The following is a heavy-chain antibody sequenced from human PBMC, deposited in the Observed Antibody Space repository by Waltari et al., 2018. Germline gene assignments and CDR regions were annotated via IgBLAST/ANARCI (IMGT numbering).Heavy chain of an antibody. CDR3: ATSGWYCVDY. CDR1: GFTLSSFW. CDR2: IKQERSEK. D-gene: IGHD6-19*01. Sequence: EVQLVESGGGLVQPGGSLRLSCAASGFTLSSFWMNWVRQTPGKGLEWVAVIKQERSEKYYADSVKGRFTISRDNAKNSLYLQMNSLRAEDTAVYYCATSGWYCVDYWGQGTLVTVSS. J-gene: IGHJ4*02. V-gene: IGHV3-7*01.